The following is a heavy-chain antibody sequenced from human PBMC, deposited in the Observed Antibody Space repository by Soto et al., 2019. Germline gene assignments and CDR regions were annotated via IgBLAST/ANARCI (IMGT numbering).Heavy chain of an antibody. V-gene: IGHV1-3*01. CDR1: GYTFTSYA. Sequence: GASVKVSCKASGYTFTSYAMHWVRQAPGQRLEWLGWINAGNGNTKYSQKFQGRVTITRDTSASTAYMELSSLRSEDTAVYYCAREVRGGNDAYSSSWYNWFDPWGQGTLVTVSS. CDR3: AREVRGGNDAYSSSWYNWFDP. J-gene: IGHJ5*02. D-gene: IGHD6-13*01. CDR2: INAGNGNT.